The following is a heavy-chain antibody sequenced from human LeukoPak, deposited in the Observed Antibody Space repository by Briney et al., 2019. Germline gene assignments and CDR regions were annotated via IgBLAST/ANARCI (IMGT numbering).Heavy chain of an antibody. V-gene: IGHV1-2*06. CDR2: INPNSGGT. CDR3: ARDHRTYYYDSSGYRKPSGNDY. J-gene: IGHJ4*02. CDR1: GYTFTGYY. D-gene: IGHD3-22*01. Sequence: ASVKVSCKASGYTFTGYYMHWVRQAPGQGLEWMGRINPNSGGTNYAQKFQGRVTMTRDTSISTAYMELSRLGSDDTAVYYCARDHRTYYYDSSGYRKPSGNDYWGQGTLVTVSS.